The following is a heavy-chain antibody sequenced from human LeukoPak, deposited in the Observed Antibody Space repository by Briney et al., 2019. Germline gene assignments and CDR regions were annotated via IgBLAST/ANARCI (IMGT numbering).Heavy chain of an antibody. V-gene: IGHV4-38-2*01. D-gene: IGHD3-10*01. Sequence: SESLSLTXAVSGYSISSGYYWGWIRQPPGKGLEWIGSIYHSGSTYYNPSLKSRVTISVDTSKNQFSLKLSSVTAADTAVYYCAVLLWFGEGFDPWGQGTLVTVSS. J-gene: IGHJ5*02. CDR3: AVLLWFGEGFDP. CDR1: GYSISSGYY. CDR2: IYHSGST.